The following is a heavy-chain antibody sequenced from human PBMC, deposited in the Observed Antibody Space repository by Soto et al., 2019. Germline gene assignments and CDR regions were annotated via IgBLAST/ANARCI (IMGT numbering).Heavy chain of an antibody. CDR2: ISGSGGST. J-gene: IGHJ4*02. Sequence: EVQLLESGGGLVQPGGSLRLSCAASGFTFSSYAMSWVRQAPGKGLEWVSAISGSGGSTYYADSVKGRFTISRDNSKNTLYLQRNSLRAEDTAVYYCASKQWVVGPFDYWGQGTLVTVSS. CDR3: ASKQWVVGPFDY. CDR1: GFTFSSYA. D-gene: IGHD1-26*01. V-gene: IGHV3-23*01.